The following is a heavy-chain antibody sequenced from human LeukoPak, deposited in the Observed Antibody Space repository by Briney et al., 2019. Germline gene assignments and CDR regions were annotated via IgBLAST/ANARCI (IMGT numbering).Heavy chain of an antibody. CDR3: ARDSRGFDY. V-gene: IGHV3-53*01. CDR2: AFSDGRT. Sequence: GGSLRLSCAASGITVSTNYMSWVRQAPGKGLEWVSIAFSDGRTFYADSVKGRFTISRDNAKNSLYLQMNSLRAEDTAVYYCARDSRGFDYWGQGTLVTVSS. CDR1: GITVSTNY. J-gene: IGHJ4*02.